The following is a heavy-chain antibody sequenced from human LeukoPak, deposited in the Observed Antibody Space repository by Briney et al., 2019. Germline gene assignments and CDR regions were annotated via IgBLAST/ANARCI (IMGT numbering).Heavy chain of an antibody. J-gene: IGHJ4*02. Sequence: GGSLRLSCAASGFTFSSYAMDWVRQAPGKGLEWVSVISGGGGSIYYADSVKGRFTISRDNSKNTLYVQMHSLRAEDTAVYYCAKGLDYGDYVFDYWGQGTLVTVPS. CDR3: AKGLDYGDYVFDY. CDR1: GFTFSSYA. V-gene: IGHV3-23*01. CDR2: ISGGGGSI. D-gene: IGHD4-17*01.